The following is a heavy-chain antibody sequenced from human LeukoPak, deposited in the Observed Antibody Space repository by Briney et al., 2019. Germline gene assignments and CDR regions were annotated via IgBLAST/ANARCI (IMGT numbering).Heavy chain of an antibody. CDR1: GFTFSSYW. V-gene: IGHV3-74*01. J-gene: IGHJ4*02. D-gene: IGHD4-17*01. CDR3: ARGDFYGDYFDY. Sequence: GGSLRLSYAASGFTFSSYWMHWVRQAPGKGLVWVSRINSDGSSTSYADSVKGRFTISRDNAKNTLYLQMNSLRAEDTAVYYCARGDFYGDYFDYWGQGTLVTVSS. CDR2: INSDGSST.